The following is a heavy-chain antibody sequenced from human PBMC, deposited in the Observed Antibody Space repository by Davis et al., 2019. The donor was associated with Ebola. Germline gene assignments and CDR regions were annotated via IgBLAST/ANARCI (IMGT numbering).Heavy chain of an antibody. J-gene: IGHJ4*02. CDR3: ARFRLWFGVHDY. Sequence: MPSETLSLTCTVSGGSISNHVYSWSWIRQPPGKGLDWIGYINHSGNTYYNPSLKSRVTISVDTSKNQFSLKLSSVTAADTAVYYCARFRLWFGVHDYWGQGTLVTVSS. CDR1: GGSISNHVYS. CDR2: INHSGNT. V-gene: IGHV4-30-4*07. D-gene: IGHD3-10*01.